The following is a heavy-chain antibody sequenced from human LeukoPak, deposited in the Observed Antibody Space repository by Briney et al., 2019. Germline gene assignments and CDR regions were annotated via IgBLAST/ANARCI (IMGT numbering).Heavy chain of an antibody. CDR1: GFTFSNHG. V-gene: IGHV3-30*18. J-gene: IGHJ4*02. D-gene: IGHD1-14*01. CDR3: AKDLRNIHYLDY. CDR2: ISYDGSNK. Sequence: GGSLRLSCAASGFTFSNHGMHWVRQAPGKGLEWVAVISYDGSNKYYADSVKGRFTISRDNSKNTLYLQMNSLRAEDTAVYYCAKDLRNIHYLDYWGQGTLVTVSS.